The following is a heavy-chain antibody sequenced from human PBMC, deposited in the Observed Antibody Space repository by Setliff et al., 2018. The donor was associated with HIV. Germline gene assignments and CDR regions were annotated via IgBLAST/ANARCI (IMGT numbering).Heavy chain of an antibody. CDR3: ARDPGSSSFDY. D-gene: IGHD6-19*01. V-gene: IGHV3-33*01. CDR1: GFTFSSYG. CDR2: IWYDGNNK. J-gene: IGHJ4*02. Sequence: GGSLRLSCAASGFTFSSYGMHWVRQAPGKGLEWVAVIWYDGNNKYYADSVKGRFTISRDNAKNLVFLQMSSLRAEDTAAYYCARDPGSSSFDYWGQGTPVTVSS.